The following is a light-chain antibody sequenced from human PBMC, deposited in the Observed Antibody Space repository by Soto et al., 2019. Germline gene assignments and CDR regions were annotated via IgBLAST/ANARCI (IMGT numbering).Light chain of an antibody. J-gene: IGKJ1*01. CDR2: GAS. CDR1: QSVNNN. V-gene: IGKV3-15*01. Sequence: EIGMTQSPATLSVSPGERVTLSCRASQSVNNNLAWYQQQPGQAPRLLIYGASTTATGIPARFSGSGSGTELTLTISSLQSEDFAVYYCLHYKDWPRWTFGQGTKV. CDR3: LHYKDWPRWT.